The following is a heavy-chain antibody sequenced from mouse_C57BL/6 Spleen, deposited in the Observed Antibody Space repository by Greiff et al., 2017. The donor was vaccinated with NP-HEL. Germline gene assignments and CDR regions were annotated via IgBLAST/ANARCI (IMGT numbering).Heavy chain of an antibody. V-gene: IGHV14-2*01. D-gene: IGHD1-3*01. CDR3: ARDNPGYFDY. CDR2: IDPEGGGT. CDR1: GFNIKDYY. J-gene: IGHJ2*01. Sequence: EVQLQQSGAELVKPGASVKLSCTASGFNIKDYYMHWVKQRTEQGLEWIGRIDPEGGGTKYAPKCQGKATITADTSSNPAYLQLSSLTSEDTAVYYCARDNPGYFDYWGQGTTLTVSS.